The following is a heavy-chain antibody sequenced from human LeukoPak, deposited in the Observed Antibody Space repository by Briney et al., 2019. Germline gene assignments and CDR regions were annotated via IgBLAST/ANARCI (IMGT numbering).Heavy chain of an antibody. Sequence: ASVKLSCKASGYTFTSYDINWVRQASGQGLEWMGWMNPNSGNKGYAQKFQGRVTMTRNTSISTAYMELSSLRPEDTAVYYCARGVWGYYYDSSGYYWFDYWGQGTLVTVSS. CDR2: MNPNSGNK. J-gene: IGHJ4*02. CDR1: GYTFTSYD. D-gene: IGHD3-22*01. V-gene: IGHV1-8*01. CDR3: ARGVWGYYYDSSGYYWFDY.